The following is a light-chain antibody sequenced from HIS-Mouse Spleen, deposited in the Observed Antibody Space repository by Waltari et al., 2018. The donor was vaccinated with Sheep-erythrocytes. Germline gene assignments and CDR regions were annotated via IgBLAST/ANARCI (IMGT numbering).Light chain of an antibody. CDR2: DVS. CDR1: SSDVGAYNY. Sequence: QSALTQPRSVSGSPGQSVTISCTGTSSDVGAYNYVSWYQRHPGKAPKLMIYDVSKRPSGVPDRFSGSKSGNTASLTISGLQAEDEADYYCCSYAGSYNHVFATGTKVTVL. V-gene: IGLV2-11*01. J-gene: IGLJ1*01. CDR3: CSYAGSYNHV.